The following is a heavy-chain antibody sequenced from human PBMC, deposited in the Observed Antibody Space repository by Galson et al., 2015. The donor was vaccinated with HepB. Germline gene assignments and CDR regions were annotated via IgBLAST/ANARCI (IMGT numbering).Heavy chain of an antibody. J-gene: IGHJ4*02. V-gene: IGHV3-33*08. CDR2: IWYDGSNK. Sequence: SLRLSCAASGFTFSSYGMHWVRQAPGKGLEWVAVIWYDGSNKYYADSVKGRFTISRDNSKNTLYLQMNSLRAEDTAVYYCARDPWGGAYFDYWGQGTLVTVSS. CDR1: GFTFSSYG. CDR3: ARDPWGGAYFDY. D-gene: IGHD7-27*01.